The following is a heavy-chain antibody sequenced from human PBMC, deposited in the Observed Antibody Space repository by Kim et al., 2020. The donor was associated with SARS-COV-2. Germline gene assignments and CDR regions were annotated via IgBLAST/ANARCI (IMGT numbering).Heavy chain of an antibody. CDR3: ATPKGQELSYAFDI. CDR1: GYTFTSYA. CDR2: INTNTGNP. Sequence: ASVKVSCKASGYTFTSYAMNWVRQAPGQGLEWMGWINTNTGNPTYAQGFTVRFVFSLDTSVSTAYLQISSLKAEDTAVYYCATPKGQELSYAFDIWGQGTMVTVSS. V-gene: IGHV7-4-1*02. J-gene: IGHJ3*02. D-gene: IGHD3-16*02.